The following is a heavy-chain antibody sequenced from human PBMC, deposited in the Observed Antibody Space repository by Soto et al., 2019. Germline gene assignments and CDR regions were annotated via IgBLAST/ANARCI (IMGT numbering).Heavy chain of an antibody. Sequence: PSETLSLTCTVSGGSVSSGSYYWSWIRQPPGKGLEWIGYIYYSGSTNYNPPLKSRVTISVDTSKNQFSLKLSSVTAADTAVYYCARGEKGELLFDYWGQGTLVTVSS. V-gene: IGHV4-61*01. CDR3: ARGEKGELLFDY. D-gene: IGHD2-21*02. J-gene: IGHJ4*02. CDR1: GGSVSSGSYY. CDR2: IYYSGST.